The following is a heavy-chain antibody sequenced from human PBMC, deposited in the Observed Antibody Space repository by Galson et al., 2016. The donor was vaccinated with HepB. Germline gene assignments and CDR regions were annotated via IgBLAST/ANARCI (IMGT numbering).Heavy chain of an antibody. D-gene: IGHD1-26*01. Sequence: SLRLSCAASGFPFNNFAMNWVRQAPGKGLEWVSFISGDTGTTRYADSVKGRFTISRDNSRKTVYLQMDSLGDGDMAIYYCAKDLGMRGAPLDCWGQGTLVTVSS. CDR1: GFPFNNFA. V-gene: IGHV3-23*01. CDR3: AKDLGMRGAPLDC. J-gene: IGHJ4*02. CDR2: ISGDTGTT.